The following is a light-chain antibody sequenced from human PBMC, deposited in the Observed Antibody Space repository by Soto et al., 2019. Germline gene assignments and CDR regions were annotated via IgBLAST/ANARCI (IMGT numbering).Light chain of an antibody. V-gene: IGKV3-20*01. CDR2: GAS. CDR1: QSVSSSY. J-gene: IGKJ1*01. Sequence: EIVLTQSPGTLSLSPGERATLSCSASQSVSSSYLAWYQQKPGQAPRLLIYGASSRATGIQDRFSGSGSGTDFTLTISRLEPEDFSVYYCQQDWSSPATVGQWPKVEI. CDR3: QQDWSSPAT.